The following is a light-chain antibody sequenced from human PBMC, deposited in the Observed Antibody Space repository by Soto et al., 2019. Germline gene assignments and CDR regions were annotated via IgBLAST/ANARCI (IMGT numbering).Light chain of an antibody. CDR2: DTS. V-gene: IGKV3-15*01. CDR1: QSVSIH. Sequence: ETLIIQSPATPSVHLGERATLYCRASQSVSIHLAWYQQKPVQASRLLISDTSGRASGIPSRFSGSVSGTEFTLTISSLQSEDFAVYYCQQYSNWPPITFGQGTRLEIK. J-gene: IGKJ5*01. CDR3: QQYSNWPPIT.